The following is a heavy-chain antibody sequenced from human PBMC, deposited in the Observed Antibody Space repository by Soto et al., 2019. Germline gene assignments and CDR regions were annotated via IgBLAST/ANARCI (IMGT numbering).Heavy chain of an antibody. CDR2: IYYTGRA. V-gene: IGHV4-39*01. Sequence: QLQLQESGPGLVKPSETLSLTCTVSGDSITSTTYYWGWIRQPPGKGLEWIASIYYTGRAFYTPSLQSRVTISVDTSKNQVSLELRSVTAADTAVYYCARHKYSTSGFDYWGQGALVTVSS. CDR3: ARHKYSTSGFDY. J-gene: IGHJ4*02. CDR1: GDSITSTTYY. D-gene: IGHD5-18*01.